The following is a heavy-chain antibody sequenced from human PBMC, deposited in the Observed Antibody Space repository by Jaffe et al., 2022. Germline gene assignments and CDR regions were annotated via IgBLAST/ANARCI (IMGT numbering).Heavy chain of an antibody. CDR2: INPSGGST. J-gene: IGHJ6*03. CDR3: ARGLVARGYYYYMDV. CDR1: GYTFTSYY. V-gene: IGHV1-46*03. Sequence: QVQLVQSGAEVKKPGASVKVSCKASGYTFTSYYMHWVRQAPGQGLEWMGIINPSGGSTSYAQKFQGRVTMTRDTSTSTVYMELSSLRSEDTAVYYCARGLVARGYYYYMDVWGKGTTVTVSS. D-gene: IGHD3-10*01.